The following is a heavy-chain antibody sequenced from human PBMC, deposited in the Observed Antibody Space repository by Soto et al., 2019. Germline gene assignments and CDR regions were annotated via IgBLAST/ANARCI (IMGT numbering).Heavy chain of an antibody. Sequence: RLSCVGSGFTFSSYPMNWVRQAPGKGLEWVSAISGTSDMTYYANSVTGRFTISRDNSKNTLYLQVGSLRVEDTAIYYCAKYRWGATTVTSINWGRGTLVTVSS. J-gene: IGHJ1*01. V-gene: IGHV3-23*01. CDR2: ISGTSDMT. D-gene: IGHD4-4*01. CDR1: GFTFSSYP. CDR3: AKYRWGATTVTSIN.